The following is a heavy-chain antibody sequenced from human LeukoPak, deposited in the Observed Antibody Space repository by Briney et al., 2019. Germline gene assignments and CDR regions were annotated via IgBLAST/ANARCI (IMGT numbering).Heavy chain of an antibody. D-gene: IGHD3-16*01. V-gene: IGHV4-59*08. J-gene: IGHJ3*02. Sequence: SETLSLTRTVSGGSISSYYWSWIRQPPGKGLEWIGYIYYSGSTNYNPSPKSRVTISVDTSKNQFSLKLSSVTAADTAVYYCARRVLGGPERDAFDIRGQGTMVTVSS. CDR1: GGSISSYY. CDR3: ARRVLGGPERDAFDI. CDR2: IYYSGST.